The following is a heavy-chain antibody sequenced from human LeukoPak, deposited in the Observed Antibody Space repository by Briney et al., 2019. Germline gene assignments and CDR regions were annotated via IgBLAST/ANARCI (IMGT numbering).Heavy chain of an antibody. CDR1: GGTFSSYA. J-gene: IGHJ4*02. CDR3: AIAYSSGWALDY. V-gene: IGHV1-69*04. Sequence: ASVKVSCKASGGTFSSYAISWVRQAPGQGLEWMGRIIPILGIANYAQKFQGRVTITADKSTSTAYMELSSLRSEDTAVYYCAIAYSSGWALDYWGQGTLVTVSS. CDR2: IIPILGIA. D-gene: IGHD6-19*01.